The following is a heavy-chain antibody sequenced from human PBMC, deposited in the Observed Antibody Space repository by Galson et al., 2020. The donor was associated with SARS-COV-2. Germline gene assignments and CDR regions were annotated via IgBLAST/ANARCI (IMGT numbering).Heavy chain of an antibody. J-gene: IGHJ4*02. CDR1: GFTFSSYA. CDR2: ISGSGGST. D-gene: IGHD2-21*01. Sequence: GESLKISCAASGFTFSSYAMSWVRQAPGKGLEWVSAISGSGGSTYYADSVKGRFTISRDNANNILYLQMNSLRAEDTAVYYCTNGPGPAHGGIGDWGQGTLVTVSS. CDR3: TNGPGPAHGGIGD. V-gene: IGHV3-23*01.